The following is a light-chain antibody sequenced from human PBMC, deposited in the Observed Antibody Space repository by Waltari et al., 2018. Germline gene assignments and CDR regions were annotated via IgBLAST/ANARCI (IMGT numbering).Light chain of an antibody. Sequence: QAALTQPPSVSGSPGQSVTISCTGTSSDIGAYNYVSWYQQHPGKAPKLMIYDVSKGPSGVSDRFSGSKSGNTASLTISGLQTEDEADYYCTSYGGSNTFIFGAGTRLTVL. J-gene: IGLJ1*01. CDR1: SSDIGAYNY. CDR2: DVS. CDR3: TSYGGSNTFI. V-gene: IGLV2-11*01.